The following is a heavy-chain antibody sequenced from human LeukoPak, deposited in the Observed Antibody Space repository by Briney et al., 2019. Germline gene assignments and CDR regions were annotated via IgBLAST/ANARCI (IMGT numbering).Heavy chain of an antibody. CDR3: ARAYDFWSGYYFGY. D-gene: IGHD3-3*01. V-gene: IGHV5-51*01. CDR2: IYPGDSDT. Sequence: GESLKISCKASGYNFPNYWIAWVRQMPGKGLEWMGIIYPGDSDTRYSPSFQGQVTISADKSISTAYLQWSSLKASDTAMYYCARAYDFWSGYYFGYWGQGTLVTVSS. J-gene: IGHJ4*02. CDR1: GYNFPNYW.